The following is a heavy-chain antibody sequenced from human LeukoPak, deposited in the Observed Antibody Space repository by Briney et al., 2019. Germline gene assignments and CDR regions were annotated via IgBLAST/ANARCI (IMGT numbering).Heavy chain of an antibody. CDR3: ARVWSSVWYGFHPLEFYFDY. Sequence: GGSLRLSCAASGFTVSRNYMSWVREARGKGLEWVSVFYRGGSTYYADSVKGRFTISRHNSKNALYLQMNSLRAEDTAVYYCARVWSSVWYGFHPLEFYFDYWGQGTLVTVSS. D-gene: IGHD6-19*01. CDR2: FYRGGST. CDR1: GFTVSRNY. J-gene: IGHJ4*02. V-gene: IGHV3-53*04.